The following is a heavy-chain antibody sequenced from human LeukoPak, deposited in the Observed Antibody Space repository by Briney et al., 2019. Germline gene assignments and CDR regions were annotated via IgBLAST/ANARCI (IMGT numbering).Heavy chain of an antibody. D-gene: IGHD2/OR15-2a*01. Sequence: PGGSLRLSCAASGFTFSSYSMNWVRQAPGKGLEWVSSISSSSSYIYYADSVKGRFTISRDNAKNSLYPQMNSLRAEDTAVYYCARDPPPQIAFDYWGQGTLVTVSS. CDR3: ARDPPPQIAFDY. CDR2: ISSSSSYI. J-gene: IGHJ4*02. CDR1: GFTFSSYS. V-gene: IGHV3-21*01.